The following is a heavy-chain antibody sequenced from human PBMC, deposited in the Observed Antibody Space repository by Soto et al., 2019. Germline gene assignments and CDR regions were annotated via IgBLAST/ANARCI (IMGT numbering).Heavy chain of an antibody. D-gene: IGHD1-26*01. Sequence: QITLKESGPTLVKPTQTLTLTCTFSGFSLSTSGVGVGWIRQPPGKALEWLALIYWDDDKRYSPSLKSRLTITKDTSKNQVVLTMTNMDPVDTATYYCAHKPSVGGGGATSGFDYWGQGTLVTVSS. CDR2: IYWDDDK. CDR3: AHKPSVGGGGATSGFDY. V-gene: IGHV2-5*02. CDR1: GFSLSTSGVG. J-gene: IGHJ4*02.